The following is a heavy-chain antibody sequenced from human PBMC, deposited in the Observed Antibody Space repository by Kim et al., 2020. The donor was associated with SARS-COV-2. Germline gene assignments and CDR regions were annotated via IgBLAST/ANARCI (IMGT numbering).Heavy chain of an antibody. CDR3: ARARAEDCRGGSCYSWGSFYYYYYGMDV. Sequence: SETLSLTCTVSGGSISSYYWSWIRQPPGKGLEWIGYIYYRGSTNYNPSLKSRVTISVDTSKNQFSLKLSSVTAADTAVYYCARARAEDCRGGSCYSWGSFYYYYYGMDVWGQGTTVTVSS. CDR1: GGSISSYY. CDR2: IYYRGST. D-gene: IGHD2-15*01. J-gene: IGHJ6*02. V-gene: IGHV4-59*01.